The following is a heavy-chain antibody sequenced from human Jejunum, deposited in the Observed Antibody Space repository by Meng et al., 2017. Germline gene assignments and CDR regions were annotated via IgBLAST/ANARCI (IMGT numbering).Heavy chain of an antibody. CDR3: ARGRGWYGYDAFDI. D-gene: IGHD6-19*01. Sequence: DVYSVESGEGSDESGGPLCISCATSGFHGRELWMHCFRQSPGKGRVWVARINTGGNSTSYADSVKGRFTISRDNAKSTLYLQMNSLTAEDTALYYCARGRGWYGYDAFDIWGQGTMVTVSS. J-gene: IGHJ3*02. CDR1: GFHGRELW. V-gene: IGHV3-74*01. CDR2: INTGGNST.